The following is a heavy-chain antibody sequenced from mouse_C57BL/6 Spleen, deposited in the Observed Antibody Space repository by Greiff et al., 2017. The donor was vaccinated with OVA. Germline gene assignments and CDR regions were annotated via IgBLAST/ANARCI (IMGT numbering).Heavy chain of an antibody. CDR3: ARDLYYGNFYAMYY. CDR2: ISDGGSYT. V-gene: IGHV5-4*01. J-gene: IGHJ4*01. Sequence: EVKLVESGGGLVKPGGSLKLSCAASGFTFSSYAMSWVRQTPEKRLEWVATISDGGSYTYYPDNVKGRFTISRYNAKNNLYLQMSHLKSEDTAMYYCARDLYYGNFYAMYYWGQGTSVTVSS. D-gene: IGHD2-1*01. CDR1: GFTFSSYA.